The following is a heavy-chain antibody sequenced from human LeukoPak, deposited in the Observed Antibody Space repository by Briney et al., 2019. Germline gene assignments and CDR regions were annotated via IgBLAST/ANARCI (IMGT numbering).Heavy chain of an antibody. D-gene: IGHD5-18*01. Sequence: SETLSLTCTVSGGSISSGDYYWSWIRQPPGKGLEWIGYIYYSGSTYYNPSLKSRVTISVDTSKNQFSLKLSSVTAADTAVYYCARVSGYSYGYNYLDYWGQGTLVTVSS. J-gene: IGHJ4*02. CDR1: GGSISSGDYY. V-gene: IGHV4-30-4*01. CDR2: IYYSGST. CDR3: ARVSGYSYGYNYLDY.